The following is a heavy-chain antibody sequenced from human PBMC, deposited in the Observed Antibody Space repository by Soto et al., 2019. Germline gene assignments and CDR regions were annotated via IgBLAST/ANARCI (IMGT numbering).Heavy chain of an antibody. V-gene: IGHV4-59*08. CDR1: GGSISSYY. CDR2: IYYSGSA. J-gene: IGHJ4*02. CDR3: ARLEGLATISYYFDF. Sequence: SETLSLTCTVSGGSISSYYWSWIRQPPGKGLEWIGYIYYSGSAYYNPSLKTRVTISLDTSKSQFSLKLNSVTAADSAVYFCARLEGLATISYYFDFWGPGALVTVSS. D-gene: IGHD3-9*01.